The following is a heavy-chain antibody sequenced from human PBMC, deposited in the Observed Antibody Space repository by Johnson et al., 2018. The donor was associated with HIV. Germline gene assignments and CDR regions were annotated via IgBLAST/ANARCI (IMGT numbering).Heavy chain of an antibody. J-gene: IGHJ3*02. D-gene: IGHD4-17*01. CDR3: AKEGRDVLRDYDAFDM. V-gene: IGHV3-66*01. CDR2: LYSGGST. CDR1: GFIVSSNY. Sequence: VQLVESGGGLVQPGGSLRLSCAASGFIVSSNYMSWVRQAPGKGLEWVSVLYSGGSTSYADSVKVSFTISRDNSKNTLYLQMNSLRAEDTAVYYCAKEGRDVLRDYDAFDMWGHGTMVIVSS.